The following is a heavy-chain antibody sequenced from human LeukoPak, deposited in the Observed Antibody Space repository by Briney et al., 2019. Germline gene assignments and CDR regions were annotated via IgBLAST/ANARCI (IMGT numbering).Heavy chain of an antibody. J-gene: IGHJ4*02. CDR3: ARGFYVWGSYRSPPFDY. V-gene: IGHV1-2*02. D-gene: IGHD3-16*02. CDR1: GYTFTGYH. Sequence: GASVKVSCKASGYTFTGYHMHWVRQAPGQGLEWMGWINPNSGGTNYAQKFQGRVTMTRDTSISTAYMELSRLRSDDTAVYYCARGFYVWGSYRSPPFDYWGQGTLVTVSS. CDR2: INPNSGGT.